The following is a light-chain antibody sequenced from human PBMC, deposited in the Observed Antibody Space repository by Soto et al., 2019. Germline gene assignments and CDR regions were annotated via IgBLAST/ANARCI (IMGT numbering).Light chain of an antibody. J-gene: IGKJ4*01. V-gene: IGKV3-15*01. CDR3: KQYNNXPIT. Sequence: EIVMTESPVTLSVSPGERATLSWRARQSVSDNLACYKQKPGQAPRLLIYGTSTRATGIPAILSGSGSVTEFTLTISSLRSEDFAVYYSKQYNNXPITCGGGTKV. CDR1: QSVSDN. CDR2: GTS.